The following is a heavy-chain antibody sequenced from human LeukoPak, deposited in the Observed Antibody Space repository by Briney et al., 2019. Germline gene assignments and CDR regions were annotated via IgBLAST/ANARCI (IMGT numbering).Heavy chain of an antibody. Sequence: ASVKVSCKVSGYTLTELSMHWVRQAPGKGLEWMGGFDPEDGETIYAQKFQGRVTMTEDTSTDTAYMELSGLRSEDTAVYYCAREDSHWNGPLFDPWGQGTLVTVSS. D-gene: IGHD1-1*01. J-gene: IGHJ5*02. CDR3: AREDSHWNGPLFDP. CDR1: GYTLTELS. V-gene: IGHV1-24*01. CDR2: FDPEDGET.